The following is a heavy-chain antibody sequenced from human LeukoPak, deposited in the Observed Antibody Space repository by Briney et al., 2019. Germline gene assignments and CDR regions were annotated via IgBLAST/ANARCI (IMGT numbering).Heavy chain of an antibody. Sequence: SQTLSLTCTVSGGSISSYYWTWIRQPPGKGMEWIGYIYYSGSTNYNPSLKSRVTISVDTSKNQFSLKLTSVTAADTAVYYCARGVNSGYFDYCGQGTLVTVSS. J-gene: IGHJ4*02. CDR1: GGSISSYY. V-gene: IGHV4-59*01. CDR3: ARGVNSGYFDY. D-gene: IGHD1-26*01. CDR2: IYYSGST.